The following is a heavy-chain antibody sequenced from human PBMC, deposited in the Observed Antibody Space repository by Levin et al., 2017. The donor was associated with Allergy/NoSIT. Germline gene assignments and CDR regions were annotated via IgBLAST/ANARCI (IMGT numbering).Heavy chain of an antibody. J-gene: IGHJ4*02. CDR3: ARRDSDGSNSFDY. CDR2: IFPSDSDT. CDR1: GYSFTSFW. V-gene: IGHV5-51*01. Sequence: GASVKVSCQASGYSFTSFWFGWVRQRPGKDLEWMGLIFPSDSDTRVSPSFQGQIIMSVDKSISTAYLQWSSLKASDTAMYYCARRDSDGSNSFDYWGQGTLVTVSP. D-gene: IGHD4-23*01.